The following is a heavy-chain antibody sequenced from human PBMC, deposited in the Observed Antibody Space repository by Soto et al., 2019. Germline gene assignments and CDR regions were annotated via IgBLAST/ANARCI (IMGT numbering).Heavy chain of an antibody. D-gene: IGHD4-17*01. CDR3: AREPYGDYSVHFDY. Sequence: SETLSLTCTVSGGSISSYYWSWIRQPPGKGLEWIGYIYYSGSTNYNPSLKSRVTISVDTSKNQFSLKLSSVTAADTAVYYCAREPYGDYSVHFDYWGQGTLVTVSS. J-gene: IGHJ4*02. CDR2: IYYSGST. CDR1: GGSISSYY. V-gene: IGHV4-59*01.